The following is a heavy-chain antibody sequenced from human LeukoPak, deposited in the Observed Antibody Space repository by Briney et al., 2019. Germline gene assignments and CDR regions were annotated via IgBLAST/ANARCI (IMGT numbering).Heavy chain of an antibody. CDR2: INHSGST. V-gene: IGHV4-34*01. D-gene: IGHD3-22*01. Sequence: SETLSLTCAVYGGSFSGHYWSWIRQPPGKGLEWIGEINHSGSTKYNSSLKSRVTISVDTSKNQFSLKLSSVTAADTAVYYCASLPTVYSRGYLALWGQGTLVTVSS. CDR3: ASLPTVYSRGYLAL. J-gene: IGHJ4*02. CDR1: GGSFSGHY.